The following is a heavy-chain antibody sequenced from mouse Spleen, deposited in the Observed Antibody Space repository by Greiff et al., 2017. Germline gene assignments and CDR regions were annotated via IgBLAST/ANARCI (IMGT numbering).Heavy chain of an antibody. D-gene: IGHD2-1*01. V-gene: IGHV1-15*01. CDR2: IDPETGGT. J-gene: IGHJ4*01. Sequence: VQLQQSGAELVRPGASVTLSCKASGYTFTDYEMHWVKQTPVHGLEWIGAIDPETGGTAYNQKFKGKAILTADKSSSTAYMELRSLTSEDSAVYYCARGYGKDYAMDYWGQGTSVTVSS. CDR1: GYTFTDYE. CDR3: ARGYGKDYAMDY.